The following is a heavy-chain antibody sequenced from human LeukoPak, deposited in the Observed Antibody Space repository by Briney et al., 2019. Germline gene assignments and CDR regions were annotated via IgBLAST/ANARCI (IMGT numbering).Heavy chain of an antibody. CDR3: ARDLLYGDYGDY. CDR2: ISSSGSTI. CDR1: GFTFSSYE. D-gene: IGHD4-17*01. Sequence: GGSLRLSCAASGFTFSSYEMNWVRQAPGKGLEWVSYISSSGSTIYYADSVKGRFTISRDNAKNSLYLQMNSLRAEDTAVYYCARDLLYGDYGDYWGQGTLVTVSS. V-gene: IGHV3-48*03. J-gene: IGHJ4*02.